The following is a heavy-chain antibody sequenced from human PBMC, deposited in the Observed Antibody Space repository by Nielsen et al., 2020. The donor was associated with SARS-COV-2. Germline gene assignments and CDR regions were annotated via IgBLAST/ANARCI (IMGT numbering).Heavy chain of an antibody. CDR2: ISSSSSYI. Sequence: GGSLRLSCAASGFTFSSYSMNWVRQAPGKGLEWVSSISSSSSYIYYADSVKGRFTISRDNAKNSLYLQMNSLRAEDTAVYYCARGLSGPSLFDYYYYMDVWGKGTTVTVSS. J-gene: IGHJ6*03. V-gene: IGHV3-21*01. CDR3: ARGLSGPSLFDYYYYMDV. D-gene: IGHD3-3*01. CDR1: GFTFSSYS.